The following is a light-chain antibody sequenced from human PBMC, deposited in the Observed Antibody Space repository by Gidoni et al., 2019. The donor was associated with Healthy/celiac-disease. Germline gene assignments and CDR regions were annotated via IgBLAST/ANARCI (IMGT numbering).Light chain of an antibody. CDR3: MQALQTPCS. CDR2: LGS. V-gene: IGKV2-28*01. J-gene: IGKJ2*04. Sequence: DIATTQSPLSLPVTPGEPASISCRSSQSLLHSNGYNYLDWYLQKPGQSPQLLIYLGSNRASGVPDRFSGSGSGTDFTLKISRVEAEDVGVYYCMQALQTPCSFGQXAKLEIK. CDR1: QSLLHSNGYNY.